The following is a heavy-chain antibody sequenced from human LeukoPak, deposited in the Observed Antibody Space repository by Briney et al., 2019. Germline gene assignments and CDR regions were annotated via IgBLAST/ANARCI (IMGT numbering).Heavy chain of an antibody. J-gene: IGHJ3*02. CDR2: IRSKANSYAT. V-gene: IGHV3-73*01. CDR1: GFTFSGSA. CDR3: TTRRPDAFDI. Sequence: GGSLRLSCAASGFTFSGSAMQWVRQASGKGLEWVGRIRSKANSYATAYAASVKGRFTICRDDSKNTAYLQMNSLKTEDTAVYYCTTRRPDAFDIWGQGTMVTVSS.